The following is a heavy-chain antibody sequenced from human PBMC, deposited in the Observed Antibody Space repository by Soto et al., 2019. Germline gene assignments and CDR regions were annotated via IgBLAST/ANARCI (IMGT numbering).Heavy chain of an antibody. Sequence: SQTLSLTCAISGDSVSSNSAAWNWIRQSPSRGLEWLGRTYYRSKWYNDYEVSVKSRITINPDTSKNQFSLQLNSVTPEDTAVYYCARAEVGSGYYLNWFDPWGQGTLVTVSS. D-gene: IGHD3-22*01. CDR1: GDSVSSNSAA. V-gene: IGHV6-1*01. CDR2: TYYRSKWYN. J-gene: IGHJ5*02. CDR3: ARAEVGSGYYLNWFDP.